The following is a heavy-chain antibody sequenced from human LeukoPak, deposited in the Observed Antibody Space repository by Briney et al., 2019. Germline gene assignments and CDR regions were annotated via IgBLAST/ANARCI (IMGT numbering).Heavy chain of an antibody. V-gene: IGHV1-2*02. CDR1: GYTFTGYY. CDR2: INPNSGGT. CDR3: ARSDIVVVPAFDY. J-gene: IGHJ4*02. Sequence: ASVKVSCKASGYTFTGYYMHWVRQAPGQWLEWMGWINPNSGGTNYAQKFQGRVTMTRDTSISTAYMELSRLRSDDTAVYYCARSDIVVVPAFDYWGQGTLVTVSS. D-gene: IGHD2-2*01.